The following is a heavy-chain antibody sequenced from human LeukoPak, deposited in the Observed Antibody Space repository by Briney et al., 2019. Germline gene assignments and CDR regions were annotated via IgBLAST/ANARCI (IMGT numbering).Heavy chain of an antibody. V-gene: IGHV4-61*02. J-gene: IGHJ4*02. CDR1: GGSISSGSYY. CDR2: IYTSGST. D-gene: IGHD3-3*01. CDR3: AREDYDFWSGYSTFDY. Sequence: PSETLSLTCTVSGGSISSGSYYWSWIRQPAGKGLEWIGRIYTSGSTNYNPSLKSRVTISVDTSKNQFSLKLSSVTAADTAVYYCAREDYDFWSGYSTFDYWGQGTLVTVSS.